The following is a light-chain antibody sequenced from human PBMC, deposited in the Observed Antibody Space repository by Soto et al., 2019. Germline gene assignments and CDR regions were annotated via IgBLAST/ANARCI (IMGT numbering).Light chain of an antibody. CDR3: QHYSTGLWT. J-gene: IGKJ1*01. CDR1: QSVSTK. CDR2: GAS. Sequence: EIVMTQSPATLSVSPGERATLSCRASQSVSTKLAWYQQKPGQGPRLLIYGASTRATGIPARFSGSGSGTEFTLTITSLQSEDFALSYCQHYSTGLWTFGQGTKVEIK. V-gene: IGKV3-15*01.